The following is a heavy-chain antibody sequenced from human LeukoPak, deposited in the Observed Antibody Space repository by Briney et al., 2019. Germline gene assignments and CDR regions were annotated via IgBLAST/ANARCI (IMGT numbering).Heavy chain of an antibody. J-gene: IGHJ5*02. Sequence: GGSLRLXCAASGFTFSSYAMSWVRQAPGKGLEWVSAISGSGGSTYYADSVKGRFTISRDNSKNTLYLQMNSLRAEDTAVYYCAKEPYYCSGGSCGASWFDPWGQGTLVTVSS. CDR3: AKEPYYCSGGSCGASWFDP. CDR2: ISGSGGST. CDR1: GFTFSSYA. D-gene: IGHD2-15*01. V-gene: IGHV3-23*01.